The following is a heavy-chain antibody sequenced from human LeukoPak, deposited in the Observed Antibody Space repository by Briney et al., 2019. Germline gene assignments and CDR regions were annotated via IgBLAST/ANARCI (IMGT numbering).Heavy chain of an antibody. CDR2: ISNDGSNK. D-gene: IGHD5-18*01. J-gene: IGHJ4*02. Sequence: QSGGPRSPSCAALGLTFSSIAMPGVGQAPGKGLDWVEVISNDGSNKYYADSVKGRFTISRDNSKNTLYLQMNSLRAEDTAVYYCAKTSRGYSYGLKYFDYWGQGTLVTVSS. CDR3: AKTSRGYSYGLKYFDY. CDR1: GLTFSSIA. V-gene: IGHV3-30*18.